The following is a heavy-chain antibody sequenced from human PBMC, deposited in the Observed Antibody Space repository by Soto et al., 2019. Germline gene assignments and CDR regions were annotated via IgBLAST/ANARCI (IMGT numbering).Heavy chain of an antibody. Sequence: GGSLRLSCAASGFTFSSYGMHWVRQAPGKGLEWVAVIRYDGSNKYYADSVKGRFTISRDNSKNTLYLQMNSLRAEDTAVYYCATDGSGSYSYYFDYWGQGTLVTVSS. CDR1: GFTFSSYG. V-gene: IGHV3-33*01. CDR3: ATDGSGSYSYYFDY. J-gene: IGHJ4*02. CDR2: IRYDGSNK. D-gene: IGHD3-10*01.